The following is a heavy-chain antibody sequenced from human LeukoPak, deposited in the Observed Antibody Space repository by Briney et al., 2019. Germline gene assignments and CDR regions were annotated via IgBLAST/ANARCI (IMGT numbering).Heavy chain of an antibody. CDR1: GGSFSGYY. V-gene: IGHV4-34*01. Sequence: PPETLSLTCAVYGGSFSGYYWSWIRQPPGKGLEWIGEINHSGSTNYNPSLKSRVTISVDTSKNQFSLKLSSVTAADTAVYYCASLRSHFDYWGQGTLVTVSS. CDR3: ASLRSHFDY. CDR2: INHSGST. J-gene: IGHJ4*02.